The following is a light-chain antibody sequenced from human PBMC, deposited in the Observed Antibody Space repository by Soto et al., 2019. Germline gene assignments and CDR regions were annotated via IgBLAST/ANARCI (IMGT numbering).Light chain of an antibody. CDR3: QQYYSTPPYT. Sequence: DIVMTQSPDSLAVSLGERATINCKSSQSVLYSSNNKNYLAWYQQKPGQPPKLLIYWASTRESGVPDRFSGSGPEPDFTLTISSLQADDVAVYSCQQYYSTPPYTFGQGAKLEIK. J-gene: IGKJ2*01. V-gene: IGKV4-1*01. CDR2: WAS. CDR1: QSVLYSSNNKNY.